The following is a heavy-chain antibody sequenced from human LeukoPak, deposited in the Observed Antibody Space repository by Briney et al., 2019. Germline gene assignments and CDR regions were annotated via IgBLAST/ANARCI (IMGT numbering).Heavy chain of an antibody. CDR3: ARGELRYYYYYYMDV. V-gene: IGHV4-4*07. CDR2: IYTSGST. J-gene: IGHJ6*03. D-gene: IGHD1-26*01. CDR1: GGSISSYY. Sequence: SETLSLTCTVSGGSISSYYWSWIRQPAGKGLEWIGRIYTSGSTNYNPSLKSRVTMSVDTSKNQFSLKLSSVTAADTAVYYCARGELRYYYYYYMDVWGKGTTVTVSS.